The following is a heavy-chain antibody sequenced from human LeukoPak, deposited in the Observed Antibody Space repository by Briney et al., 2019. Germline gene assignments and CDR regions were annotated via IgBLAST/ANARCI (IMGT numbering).Heavy chain of an antibody. CDR1: GYTFTSYG. V-gene: IGHV1-18*01. CDR2: ISAYNGNT. J-gene: IGHJ6*02. Sequence: GASVKVSCKASGYTFTSYGISWVRQAPGQGLEWMGWISAYNGNTNYAQKLQGRVTMTTDTSTSTAYMELRSLRSDDTAVYYCARLRVVRGVIIPVDYYYGMDVWGQGTTVTVSS. D-gene: IGHD3-10*01. CDR3: ARLRVVRGVIIPVDYYYGMDV.